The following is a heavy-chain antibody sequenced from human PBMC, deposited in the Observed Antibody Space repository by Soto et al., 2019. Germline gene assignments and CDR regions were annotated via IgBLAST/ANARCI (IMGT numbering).Heavy chain of an antibody. Sequence: GGSLRLSCAASGFTFSSSAMSLVRQPPGKGLEWVSAISGSGGSTYYADSVKGRFTISRDNSKNTLYLQMNSLRAEDTAVYYCARNIQRLTGFAGDYWGQGTLVTVSS. V-gene: IGHV3-23*01. CDR1: GFTFSSSA. J-gene: IGHJ4*02. CDR3: ARNIQRLTGFAGDY. D-gene: IGHD7-27*01. CDR2: ISGSGGST.